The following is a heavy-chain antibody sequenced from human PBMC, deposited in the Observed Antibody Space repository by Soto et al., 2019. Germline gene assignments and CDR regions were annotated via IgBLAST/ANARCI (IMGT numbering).Heavy chain of an antibody. D-gene: IGHD1-26*01. Sequence: QVQLVESGGGVVQPGRSLRLSCAASGFTFSHYAMHWVRQAPGKGLEWVALMSYDGSNEYYADSVKGRFTISRDNSNNTLHLQMKSLRAEDTAVYYCAKDGSHNFDYWGQGTLVTVSS. CDR3: AKDGSHNFDY. CDR1: GFTFSHYA. V-gene: IGHV3-30*18. J-gene: IGHJ4*02. CDR2: MSYDGSNE.